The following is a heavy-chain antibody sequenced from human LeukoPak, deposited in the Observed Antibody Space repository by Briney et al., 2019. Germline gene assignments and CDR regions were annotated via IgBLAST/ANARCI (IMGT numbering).Heavy chain of an antibody. CDR3: ARTSQLVRWFDP. CDR1: GGSISSYY. J-gene: IGHJ5*02. Sequence: PSETLSLTCTVSGGSISSYYWSWIRQPPGKGLEWIGYIYYSGSTNYNPSLKSRVTISVDTSKNQFSLKLSSVTAADTAVYYCARTSQLVRWFDPWGQGTLVTVSS. CDR2: IYYSGST. V-gene: IGHV4-59*01. D-gene: IGHD6-6*01.